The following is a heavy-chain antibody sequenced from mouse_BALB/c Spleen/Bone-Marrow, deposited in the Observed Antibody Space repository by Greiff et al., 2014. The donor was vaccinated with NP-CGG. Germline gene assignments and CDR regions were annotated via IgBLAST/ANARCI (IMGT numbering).Heavy chain of an antibody. D-gene: IGHD4-1*01. V-gene: IGHV2-6-5*01. Sequence: QVQLQQSGPGLVAPSQSLSITCTVSGFSLTDYGVSWIRQPPGKGLEWLGVIWGGRITYYNSPLKSRLGISKDNSKSQVFLKMYSLQTDDTARYYCAKLNWDEGDYWGQGTTLTVSS. CDR2: IWGGRIT. CDR1: GFSLTDYG. CDR3: AKLNWDEGDY. J-gene: IGHJ2*01.